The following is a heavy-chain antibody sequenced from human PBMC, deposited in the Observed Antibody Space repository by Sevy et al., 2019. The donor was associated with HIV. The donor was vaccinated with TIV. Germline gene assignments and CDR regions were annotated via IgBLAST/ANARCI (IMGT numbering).Heavy chain of an antibody. CDR2: INPYSGGT. J-gene: IGHJ5*02. CDR3: ARDPEYYDFWSGYYTGWFDP. CDR1: GYTFTGYY. Sequence: ASVKVSCKASGYTFTGYYMHWVRQAPGQGLEWMGWINPYSGGTNYALKFQGRVTMTRDTSMSTAYMELSSLRSDDTAVYYCARDPEYYDFWSGYYTGWFDPWGQGTLVTVSS. V-gene: IGHV1-2*02. D-gene: IGHD3-3*01.